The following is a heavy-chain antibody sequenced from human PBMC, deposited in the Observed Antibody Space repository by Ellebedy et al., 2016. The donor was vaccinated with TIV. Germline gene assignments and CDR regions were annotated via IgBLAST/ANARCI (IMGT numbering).Heavy chain of an antibody. CDR1: GYTFTSYA. D-gene: IGHD1-26*01. J-gene: IGHJ3*02. V-gene: IGHV1-3*01. CDR3: ASLSGSYLAVGAFDI. CDR2: INAGNGNT. Sequence: AASVKVSCKASGYTFTSYAMHWVRQAPGQRLEWMGWINAGNGNTKYSQKFQGRVTITRDTSASTAYMELSSLRSEETAVYYCASLSGSYLAVGAFDIWGQGTMVTVSS.